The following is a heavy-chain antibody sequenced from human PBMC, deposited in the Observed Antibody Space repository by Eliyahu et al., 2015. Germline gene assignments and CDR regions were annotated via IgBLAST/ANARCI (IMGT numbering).Heavy chain of an antibody. CDR3: VRVLAPDSQLRHDAFDV. D-gene: IGHD4-23*01. J-gene: IGHJ3*01. CDR1: GSPIPSVNF. CDR2: VYSSGTT. V-gene: IGHV4-38-2*01. Sequence: QVQLEESGPGLVKPSEALSLTCDVSGSPIPSVNFWGWIRXPPGTGLXWLGSVYSSGTTHYNPSLRRPVSISVDTSKNQFSLTLTSVTAADTAVYYCVRVLAPDSQLRHDAFDVWGQGKMVTVSA.